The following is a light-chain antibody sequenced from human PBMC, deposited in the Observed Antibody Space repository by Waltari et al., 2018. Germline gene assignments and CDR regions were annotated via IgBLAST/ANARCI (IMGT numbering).Light chain of an antibody. V-gene: IGLV1-44*01. CDR3: SVWNDSLSGPV. CDR2: DID. Sequence: QSVVTQPPSASGAPGQRVTISCSGRSSHVGSNSIKWYRQLPGTAPKVVMYDIDRRPSGVPDRFSGSRSGTTASLTISGLQSEDEADYYCSVWNDSLSGPVFGGGTKLTVL. J-gene: IGLJ2*01. CDR1: SSHVGSNS.